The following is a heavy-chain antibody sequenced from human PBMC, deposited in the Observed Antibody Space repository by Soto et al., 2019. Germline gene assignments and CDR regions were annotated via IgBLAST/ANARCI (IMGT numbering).Heavy chain of an antibody. J-gene: IGHJ4*02. CDR3: ARDDNPDY. Sequence: GGSLRLSCASSGFTFSDYYMNWVRQGPGEGLVWLSRINGDGSTTEYADSVKGRFTISRGNAKNTLYLQIHSLRVEDTAVYYCARDDNPDYWGQGTLVTVSS. CDR2: INGDGSTT. D-gene: IGHD1-20*01. V-gene: IGHV3-74*03. CDR1: GFTFSDYY.